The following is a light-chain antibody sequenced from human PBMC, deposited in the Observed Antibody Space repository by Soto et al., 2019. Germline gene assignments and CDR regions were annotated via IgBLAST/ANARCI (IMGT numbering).Light chain of an antibody. CDR1: PSVGNY. J-gene: IGKJ5*01. CDR3: QQRIDGPVT. Sequence: EIVLTQSPATLSLSPGERATLSYRASPSVGNYLAWYQQKPDQAPRLLIYDASNKAPGIPDRFSGSGSGTDFSLTIRSLEPEDFAVYNCQQRIDGPVTFSQGTRLEIK. CDR2: DAS. V-gene: IGKV3-11*01.